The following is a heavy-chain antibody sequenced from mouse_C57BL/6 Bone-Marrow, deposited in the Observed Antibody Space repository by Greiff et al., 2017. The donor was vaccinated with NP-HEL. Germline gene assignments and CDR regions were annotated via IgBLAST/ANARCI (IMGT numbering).Heavy chain of an antibody. D-gene: IGHD2-2*01. CDR2: IDPENGDT. J-gene: IGHJ1*03. CDR1: GFNIKDDY. V-gene: IGHV14-4*01. CDR3: TTCMVSYWYFDV. Sequence: EVQLQQSGAELVRPGASVKLSCTASGFNIKDDYMHWVKQRPEQGLEWIGWIDPENGDTEYASKFQGKATITADTSSNTAYLQCSSLTSEDTAVYYCTTCMVSYWYFDVWGTGTTVTVSS.